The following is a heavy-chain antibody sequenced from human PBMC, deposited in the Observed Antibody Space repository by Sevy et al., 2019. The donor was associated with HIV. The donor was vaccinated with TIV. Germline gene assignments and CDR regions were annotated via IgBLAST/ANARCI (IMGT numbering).Heavy chain of an antibody. CDR2: ISSTGNFE. V-gene: IGHV3-30*04. D-gene: IGHD5-12*01. CDR1: GFRLNTYA. J-gene: IGHJ4*02. CDR3: ARDAGYTTKFHPLH. Sequence: GGSLRLSCSASGFRLNTYAMHWVRQAPGKGLEWVSVISSTGNFESYAASVKGRFTISKDNSKNTVSLQMNSLRTEDTAMYYCARDAGYTTKFHPLHWGQGTLVTVSS.